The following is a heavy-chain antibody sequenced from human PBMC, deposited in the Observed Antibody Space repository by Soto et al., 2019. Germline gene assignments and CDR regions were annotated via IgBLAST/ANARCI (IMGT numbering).Heavy chain of an antibody. CDR1: GGSFSGYY. CDR3: ARSYYDSTGFAVDP. V-gene: IGHV4-34*01. D-gene: IGHD3-22*01. Sequence: SETLSLTCAVYGGSFSGYYWTWIRQPPGTGLEWIGEINHSGGTNYNPSLKSRATISVDTSKNQFSLKLTSVTASDTAVYYCARSYYDSTGFAVDPWGQGTLVTVSS. J-gene: IGHJ5*02. CDR2: INHSGGT.